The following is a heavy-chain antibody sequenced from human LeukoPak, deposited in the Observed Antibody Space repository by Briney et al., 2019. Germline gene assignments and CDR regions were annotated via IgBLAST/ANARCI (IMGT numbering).Heavy chain of an antibody. Sequence: PGGSLRLSCAASGFTVSSNYMSWVRQAPGKGLEWVSVIYSGGGSTYYADSVKGRFTISRDNSKNTLYLQMNSLRAEDTAVYYCAKDLDIVVVPAAYGDWGQGTLVTVSS. CDR2: IYSGGGST. D-gene: IGHD2-2*01. CDR3: AKDLDIVVVPAAYGD. V-gene: IGHV3-66*01. J-gene: IGHJ4*02. CDR1: GFTVSSNY.